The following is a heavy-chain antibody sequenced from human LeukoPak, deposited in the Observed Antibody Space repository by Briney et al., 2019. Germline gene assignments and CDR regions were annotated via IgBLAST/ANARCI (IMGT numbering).Heavy chain of an antibody. CDR2: IYCSGST. CDR1: GGSTSSYY. Sequence: SETLSLTCTVSGGSTSSYYWSWIRQPPGKGLEWIGYIYCSGSTNYNPSLKSRVTISVDTSKNQFSLKLSSVTAVDTAVYYCAGVTIFGVVIMSLFDYWGQGTLVTVSS. J-gene: IGHJ4*02. V-gene: IGHV4-59*01. D-gene: IGHD3-3*01. CDR3: AGVTIFGVVIMSLFDY.